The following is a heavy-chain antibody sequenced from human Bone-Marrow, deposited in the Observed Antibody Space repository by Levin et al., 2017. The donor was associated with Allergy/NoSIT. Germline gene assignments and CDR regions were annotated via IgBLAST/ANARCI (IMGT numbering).Heavy chain of an antibody. CDR2: IYSGGST. V-gene: IGHV3-53*01. Sequence: GGSLRLSCAASGFTVSSNYMSWVRQAPGKGPEWVSVIYSGGSTYYADSVKGRFPISRANSKNTLYLQMNSLRAEDTAVYYGERGWIGELGSHWGQGALVTVSS. CDR3: ERGWIGELGSH. J-gene: IGHJ4*02. CDR1: GFTVSSNY. D-gene: IGHD3-10*01.